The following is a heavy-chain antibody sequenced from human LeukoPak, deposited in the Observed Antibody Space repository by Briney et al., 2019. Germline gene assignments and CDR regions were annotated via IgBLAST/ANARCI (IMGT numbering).Heavy chain of an antibody. Sequence: PGGSLRLSCAASGFTFSSYGISWVRQAPGKGLEWVSGINPSGGTSYYADSVKGRFTISRDNSKNTMYLQMNSLRAEDTALYYCARDRDWGAFDPWGQGTLVTVSS. CDR3: ARDRDWGAFDP. D-gene: IGHD3/OR15-3a*01. CDR1: GFTFSSYG. V-gene: IGHV3-23*01. CDR2: INPSGGTS. J-gene: IGHJ5*02.